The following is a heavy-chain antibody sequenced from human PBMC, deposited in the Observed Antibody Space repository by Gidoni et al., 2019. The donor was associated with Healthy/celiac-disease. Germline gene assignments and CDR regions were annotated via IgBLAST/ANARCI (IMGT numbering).Heavy chain of an antibody. V-gene: IGHV4-34*01. Sequence: QVQLQQWGAGLLKPSETLSPTCAVYGGSFSCYYWSWIRQPPGKGLEWIGEINHSGSTNYNPSLKSRVTISVDTSKNQFSLKLSSVTAADTAVYYCARGLRGKIIGYSGSYPVYWGQGTLVTVSS. CDR1: GGSFSCYY. CDR3: ARGLRGKIIGYSGSYPVY. CDR2: INHSGST. D-gene: IGHD1-26*01. J-gene: IGHJ4*02.